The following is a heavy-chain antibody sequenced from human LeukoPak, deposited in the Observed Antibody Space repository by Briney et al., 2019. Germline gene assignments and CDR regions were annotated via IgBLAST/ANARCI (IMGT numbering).Heavy chain of an antibody. V-gene: IGHV4-38-2*02. Sequence: NPSETLSLTCTVSGYSISSGYYWGWIRRPPGKGLEWIGSIYHSGSTYYNPSLKSRVTISVDTSKNQFSLKLSSVTAADTAVYYCAREFGSSGWYAINYFDYWGQGTLVTVSS. D-gene: IGHD6-19*01. J-gene: IGHJ4*02. CDR3: AREFGSSGWYAINYFDY. CDR2: IYHSGST. CDR1: GYSISSGYY.